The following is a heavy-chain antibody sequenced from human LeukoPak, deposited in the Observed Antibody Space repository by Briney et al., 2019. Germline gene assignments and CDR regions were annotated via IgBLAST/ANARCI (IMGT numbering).Heavy chain of an antibody. D-gene: IGHD6-6*01. V-gene: IGHV1-2*02. CDR3: ARDTKQLVSLSFDP. CDR1: GYTFTGYY. Sequence: ASVKVSCKASGYTFTGYYMHWVRQAPGQGLEWMGWINPNSGSTNYAQKFQGRVTMTRDTSISAAYMELSRLRSDDTAVYYCARDTKQLVSLSFDPWGQGTLVTVSS. J-gene: IGHJ5*02. CDR2: INPNSGST.